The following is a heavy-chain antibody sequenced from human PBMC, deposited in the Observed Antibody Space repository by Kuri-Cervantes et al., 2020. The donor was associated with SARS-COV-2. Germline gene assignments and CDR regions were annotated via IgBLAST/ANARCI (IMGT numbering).Heavy chain of an antibody. CDR2: ISGSGGST. J-gene: IGHJ4*02. Sequence: GGSLRPSWAASGFTFSSYAMSWVRQAPGKGLEWVSAISGSGGSTYYADSVKGRFTISRDNSKNTLYLQMNSLRAEDTAVYYCAKDGGPGYGDYVYFDYWGQGTLVTVSS. CDR1: GFTFSSYA. V-gene: IGHV3-23*01. CDR3: AKDGGPGYGDYVYFDY. D-gene: IGHD4-17*01.